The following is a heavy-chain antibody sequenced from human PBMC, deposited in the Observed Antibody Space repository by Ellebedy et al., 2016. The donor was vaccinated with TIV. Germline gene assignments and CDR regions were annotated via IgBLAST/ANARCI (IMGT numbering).Heavy chain of an antibody. V-gene: IGHV4-59*08. CDR2: IYYSGHT. CDR1: SGSISGYY. Sequence: MPSETLSLTCTVSSGSISGYYWNWIRQPPGKGLEWIGYIYYSGHTDYNRSLKSRVTMSVDTSKNQLSLKLSSVTAADTAVYCCARWNEGFDYWGQGTLVTVSS. CDR3: ARWNEGFDY. D-gene: IGHD1-1*01. J-gene: IGHJ4*02.